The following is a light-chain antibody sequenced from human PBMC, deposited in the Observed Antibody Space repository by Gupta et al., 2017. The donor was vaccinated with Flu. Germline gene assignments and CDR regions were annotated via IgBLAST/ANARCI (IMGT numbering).Light chain of an antibody. CDR2: IGS. Sequence: DIVMTQSPLSLPVTPGEPASISCKSSQSLLHSTGYHYVDWYLQKPGQSPQLLIYIGSTRAFGVPDRFSGSGSGTXFTLKIXRGEADDVGVYYCSQGLQTPWTFGXGTKVEIK. CDR1: QSLLHSTGYHY. J-gene: IGKJ1*01. CDR3: SQGLQTPWT. V-gene: IGKV2-28*01.